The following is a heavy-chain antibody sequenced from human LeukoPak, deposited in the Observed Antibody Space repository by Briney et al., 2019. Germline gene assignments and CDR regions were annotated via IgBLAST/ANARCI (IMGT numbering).Heavy chain of an antibody. Sequence: PGGSLRLFCAASGFTFSSYWMSWVRQAPGKGLEWVANIKQDGSEKYYVDSVKGRFTISRDNAKNSLYLQMNSLRAEDTAVYYCARGGRDYYGSGSPFDYWGQGALVTVSS. CDR1: GFTFSSYW. J-gene: IGHJ4*02. CDR2: IKQDGSEK. CDR3: ARGGRDYYGSGSPFDY. V-gene: IGHV3-7*05. D-gene: IGHD3-10*01.